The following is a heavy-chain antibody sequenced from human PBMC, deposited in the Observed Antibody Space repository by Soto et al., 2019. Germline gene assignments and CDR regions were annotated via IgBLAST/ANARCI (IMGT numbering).Heavy chain of an antibody. CDR1: GGTFSSYA. J-gene: IGHJ6*02. D-gene: IGHD5-12*01. Sequence: QVQLVQSGAEVKKPGSAVKVSCMASGGTFSSYAISWVRQAHGQGLEWMGGLVPIFGTANYAQKFQGRVTITADESTSTACMELSSLRSEDTAVYYCARHIVATVRYGMDVWGQGTTVTVSS. CDR3: ARHIVATVRYGMDV. CDR2: LVPIFGTA. V-gene: IGHV1-69*01.